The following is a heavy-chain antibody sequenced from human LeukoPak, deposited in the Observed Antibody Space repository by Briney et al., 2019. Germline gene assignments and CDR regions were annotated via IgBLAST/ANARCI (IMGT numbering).Heavy chain of an antibody. J-gene: IGHJ4*02. CDR1: GGSISSSSYY. D-gene: IGHD3-3*01. Sequence: SETLSLTCTVSGGSISSSSYYWGWIRQPPGKGLEWIGSIYYSGNTYYNPSLKSRVTISVDTSKNQFSLKLSSVTAADTAVYYCARVFFLLYFDYWGQGTLVTVSS. CDR3: ARVFFLLYFDY. CDR2: IYYSGNT. V-gene: IGHV4-39*07.